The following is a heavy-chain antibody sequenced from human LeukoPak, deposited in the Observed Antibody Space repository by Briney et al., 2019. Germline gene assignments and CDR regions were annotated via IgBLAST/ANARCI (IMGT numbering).Heavy chain of an antibody. CDR3: VRNPKEVESAKWFDP. D-gene: IGHD2-21*01. J-gene: IGHJ5*02. CDR1: GYSKYSGDD. V-gene: IGHV4-38-2*01. Sequence: SETLSLTCAVSGYSKYSGDDWGSIRQPPGKGLEWIGSIYHSGSTHYSPSLKSRVTISVDTSKNQFSLKLSSVTAADTAVYYCVRNPKEVESAKWFDPCGQGTLVTVSS. CDR2: IYHSGST.